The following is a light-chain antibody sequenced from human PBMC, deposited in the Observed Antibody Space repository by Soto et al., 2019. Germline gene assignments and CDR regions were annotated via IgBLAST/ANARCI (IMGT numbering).Light chain of an antibody. J-gene: IGLJ1*01. CDR3: ATWYDSLNGHV. Sequence: QSVLTQPPSASGTPGQRVTISCSGSSSNIGSNTVNWYQHLPGTAPKLLIYGNNQRPSGVPDRFSGSSSGTSASLAISGLRSEDDSDYYCATWYDSLNGHVFGTWTKVTVL. CDR1: SSNIGSNT. V-gene: IGLV1-44*01. CDR2: GNN.